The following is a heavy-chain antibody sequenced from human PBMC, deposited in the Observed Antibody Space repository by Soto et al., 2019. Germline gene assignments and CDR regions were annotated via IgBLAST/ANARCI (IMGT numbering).Heavy chain of an antibody. Sequence: TLSLTCTVSGGPFSGYFWTWIRQPPGKGLDWLAEINHSGITNYNPSVESRVSMSVDTSKNQFSLRLYSVTAADTAVYYCVRGPYNYNSRYFDYWGQGTLVTVSS. CDR1: GGPFSGYF. J-gene: IGHJ4*02. D-gene: IGHD1-1*01. CDR2: INHSGIT. CDR3: VRGPYNYNSRYFDY. V-gene: IGHV4-34*01.